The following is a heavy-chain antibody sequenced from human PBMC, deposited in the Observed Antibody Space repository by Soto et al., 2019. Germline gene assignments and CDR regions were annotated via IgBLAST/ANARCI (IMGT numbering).Heavy chain of an antibody. J-gene: IGHJ4*02. CDR3: AKSRYSDSSGDFYDY. Sequence: GGSLRLSCAASAFTFNNYAMSWVRQAPGKGLEWVSGIGGSGRTTYYADSVKGRFTISRDNSNNTLFLQMNSLRAGDTAVYYCAKSRYSDSSGDFYDYWGQGTLVTVS. V-gene: IGHV3-23*01. D-gene: IGHD3-22*01. CDR2: IGGSGRTT. CDR1: AFTFNNYA.